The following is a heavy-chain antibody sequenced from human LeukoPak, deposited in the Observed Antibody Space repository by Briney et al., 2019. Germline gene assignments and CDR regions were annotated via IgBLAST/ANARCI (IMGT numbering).Heavy chain of an antibody. CDR1: GYLFTSYW. Sequence: NLGEALEISWEGSGYLFTSYWIGGGRPLPGKGLEWMGIIYRGDSDTRSSPSFQGQVTISADKSISTAYLQWSSLKASDTAMYYCARPYGSGSYPLDYWGQGTLVTVSS. V-gene: IGHV5-51*01. CDR2: IYRGDSDT. J-gene: IGHJ4*02. D-gene: IGHD3-10*01. CDR3: ARPYGSGSYPLDY.